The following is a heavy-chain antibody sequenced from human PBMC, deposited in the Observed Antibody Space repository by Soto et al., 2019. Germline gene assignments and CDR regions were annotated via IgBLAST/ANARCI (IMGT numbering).Heavy chain of an antibody. V-gene: IGHV6-1*01. CDR3: AIGRWGSGYYYYMDV. D-gene: IGHD7-27*01. Sequence: SQTLSLTCASSWDSVSSNSAACNWIRPSPSRGLEWLGRTYYRSKWYNDYAVSVKSRITINPDTSKNQFSLQLNSVTPEDTAVYYCAIGRWGSGYYYYMDVWGKGTTVTVSS. J-gene: IGHJ6*03. CDR2: TYYRSKWYN. CDR1: WDSVSSNSAA.